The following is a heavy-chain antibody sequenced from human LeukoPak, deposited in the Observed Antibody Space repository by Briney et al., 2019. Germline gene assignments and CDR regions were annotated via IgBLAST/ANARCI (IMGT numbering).Heavy chain of an antibody. CDR1: GGTFSSYA. D-gene: IGHD7-27*01. CDR3: ARHDWGGTLSAFDI. V-gene: IGHV1-69*05. Sequence: SVKVSCKASGGTFSSYAISWVRQAPGQGLEWMGGIIPIFGTANYAQKFQGRVTITTDESTSTAYMELSSLRSEDTAVYYCARHDWGGTLSAFDIWGQGTMVTVSS. J-gene: IGHJ3*02. CDR2: IIPIFGTA.